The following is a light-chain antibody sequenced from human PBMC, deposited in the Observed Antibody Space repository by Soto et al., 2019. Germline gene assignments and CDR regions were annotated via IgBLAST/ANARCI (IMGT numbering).Light chain of an antibody. CDR3: QEGSNWPQIT. CDR1: QSVSTY. V-gene: IGKV3-11*01. CDR2: DAS. J-gene: IGKJ5*01. Sequence: ENVFAQSPATLSLSPGERATLSCTASQSVSTYLAWYQQQPRQAPRLLIYDASTRATGIPARFSGSGSGTDFTLTIRRLEPEDFAVYYCQEGSNWPQITFGEGTRLEI.